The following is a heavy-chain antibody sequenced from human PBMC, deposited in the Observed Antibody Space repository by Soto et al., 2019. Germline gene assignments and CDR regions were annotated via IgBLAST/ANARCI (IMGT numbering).Heavy chain of an antibody. J-gene: IGHJ3*02. CDR1: GYTFTSYG. CDR2: MSPNSGNT. Sequence: ASVKVSCKASGYTFTSYGISWVRQAPGQGLEWMGWMSPNSGNTNYAQKLQGRVTMTRNTSISTAYMELSSLRSEDTAVYYCARGPSVRGVKVYAFDIWGQGTMVTVSS. V-gene: IGHV1-8*02. CDR3: ARGPSVRGVKVYAFDI. D-gene: IGHD3-10*01.